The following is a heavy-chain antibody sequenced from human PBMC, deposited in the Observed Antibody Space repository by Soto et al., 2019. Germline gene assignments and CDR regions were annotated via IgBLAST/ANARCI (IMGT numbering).Heavy chain of an antibody. D-gene: IGHD2-15*01. CDR2: ISYDGSNK. CDR1: GSTFSSYA. Sequence: GGSLRLSCAASGSTFSSYAMHWVRQAPGKGLEWVAVISYDGSNKYYADSVKGRFTISRDNSKNTLYLQMNSLRAEDTAVYYCSRGGLAGPFDYWGQGTMVTVSS. V-gene: IGHV3-30-3*01. CDR3: SRGGLAGPFDY. J-gene: IGHJ4*02.